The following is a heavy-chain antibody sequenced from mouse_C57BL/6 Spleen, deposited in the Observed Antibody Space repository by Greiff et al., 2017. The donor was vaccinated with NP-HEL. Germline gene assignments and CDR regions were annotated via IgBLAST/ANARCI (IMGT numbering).Heavy chain of an antibody. D-gene: IGHD4-1*01. CDR3: ARNSELTGPYYFDY. CDR2: IWTGGGT. CDR1: GFSLTSYA. Sequence: VQLQESGPGLVAPSQSLSITCTVSGFSLTSYAISWVRQPPGKGLEWLGVIWTGGGTNYNSALKSRLSISKDNSKSQVFLKMNSLQTDDTARYYCARNSELTGPYYFDYWGQGTTLTVSS. V-gene: IGHV2-9-1*01. J-gene: IGHJ2*01.